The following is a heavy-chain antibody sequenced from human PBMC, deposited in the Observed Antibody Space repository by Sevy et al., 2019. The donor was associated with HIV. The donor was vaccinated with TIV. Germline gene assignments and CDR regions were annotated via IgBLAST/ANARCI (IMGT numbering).Heavy chain of an antibody. Sequence: GGSLRLSCAASGFTFSSYWMSWVRQAPGKGLEWVANIKQDGSEKYYVDSVKGRFTISRDNAKNSLYLQMNSLRAEDTAVYYCARIDYDAARGAFDIWGQGTMVTVSS. CDR1: GFTFSSYW. J-gene: IGHJ3*02. CDR2: IKQDGSEK. CDR3: ARIDYDAARGAFDI. D-gene: IGHD4-17*01. V-gene: IGHV3-7*03.